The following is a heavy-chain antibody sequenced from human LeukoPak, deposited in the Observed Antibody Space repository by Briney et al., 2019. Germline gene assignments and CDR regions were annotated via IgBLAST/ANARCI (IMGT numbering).Heavy chain of an antibody. CDR1: GGSISDYY. CDR3: ARLGGGYSFGSLGP. Sequence: SETLSLTCTVSGGSISDYYRGWIRQPPGKGLEWIGYFYNSGSSTYNPSLKSRVTISVDTSKNQFSLKLSSVTAADTAVYYCARLGGGYSFGSLGPWGQGTLVTVSS. CDR2: FYNSGSS. V-gene: IGHV4-59*08. J-gene: IGHJ5*02. D-gene: IGHD5-18*01.